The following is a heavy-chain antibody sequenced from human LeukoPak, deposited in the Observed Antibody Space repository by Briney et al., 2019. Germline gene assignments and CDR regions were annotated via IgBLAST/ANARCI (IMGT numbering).Heavy chain of an antibody. CDR3: ARDRGSESGYATGDYFDY. CDR1: GEPFSDYL. V-gene: IGHV4-34*01. CDR2: IKYSGRT. Sequence: SDSLSLTCTDWGEPFSDYLWRGPPQPPGKGREWLGEIKYSGRTKYNPSLKSRVTISLDTSKTQFSLKLNSVTAADTAVYYCARDRGSESGYATGDYFDYWGQGTLVIVSS. D-gene: IGHD3-10*01. J-gene: IGHJ4*02.